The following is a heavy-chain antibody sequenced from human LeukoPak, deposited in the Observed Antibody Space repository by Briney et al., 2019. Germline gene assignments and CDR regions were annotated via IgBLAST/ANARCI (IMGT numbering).Heavy chain of an antibody. J-gene: IGHJ4*02. Sequence: GRSLRLSCAASGFTFSSYGMHWVRQAPGKGLEWVAVIWYDGSNKYYADPVKGRFTISRDNSKNTLYLQMNSLRAEDTAVYYCARVQGEMAISPADYWGQGTLVTVSS. V-gene: IGHV3-33*01. CDR3: ARVQGEMAISPADY. D-gene: IGHD5-24*01. CDR2: IWYDGSNK. CDR1: GFTFSSYG.